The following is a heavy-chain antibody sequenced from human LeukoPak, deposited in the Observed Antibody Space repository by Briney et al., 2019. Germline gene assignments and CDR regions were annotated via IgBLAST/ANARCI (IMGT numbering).Heavy chain of an antibody. CDR1: GGTFSSYA. V-gene: IGHV1-69*05. CDR3: VRGGSSDVTLGDYFDY. Sequence: SVKVSCKASGGTFSSYAISWVRQAPGQGLEWMGRVIPIFGTANYGQKFQGRVTITTDESTSTAYMELSSLRSEDTAVYYCVRGGSSDVTLGDYFDYWGQGTLVTVSS. J-gene: IGHJ4*02. CDR2: VIPIFGTA. D-gene: IGHD2-15*01.